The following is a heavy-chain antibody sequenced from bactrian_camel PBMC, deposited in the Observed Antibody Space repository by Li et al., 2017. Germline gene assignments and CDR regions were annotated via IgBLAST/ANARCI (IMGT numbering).Heavy chain of an antibody. V-gene: IGHV3S31*01. J-gene: IGHJ4*01. CDR1: GFTISSYA. CDR3: ATDRVPVPPGYCVGCYCYLTGERQFDY. D-gene: IGHD2*01. CDR2: TTSGGST. Sequence: VQLVESGGGLVQPGGSLRLSCAASGFTISSYAMRWVRQAPGKGLEWVSGTTSGGSTYYTGSVKGRFTISQDIAKSTLLLQMNSLKPEDTAMYYCATDRVPVPPGYCVGCYCYLTGERQFDYWGQGTQVTVS.